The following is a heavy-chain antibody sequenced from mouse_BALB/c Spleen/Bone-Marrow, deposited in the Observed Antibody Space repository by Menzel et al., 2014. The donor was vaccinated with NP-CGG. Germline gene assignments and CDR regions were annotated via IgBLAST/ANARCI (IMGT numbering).Heavy chain of an antibody. CDR3: ARYRLGTYFDY. CDR1: GFNIKDTY. J-gene: IGHJ2*01. V-gene: IGHV14-3*02. D-gene: IGHD2-14*01. CDR2: VDPANGNT. Sequence: VQLQQSGAELVKPGASAKLSCTASGFNIKDTYMHWVKQRPEQGLEWIGRVDPANGNTKYDPKFQGKATITADTSSNTADLQRSSLTSEDTAVYYCARYRLGTYFDYWGQGTTLTVSS.